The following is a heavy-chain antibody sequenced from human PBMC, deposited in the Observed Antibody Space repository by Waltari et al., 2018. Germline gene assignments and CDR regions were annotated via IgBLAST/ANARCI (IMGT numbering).Heavy chain of an antibody. CDR3: ARNYRVG. D-gene: IGHD3-16*02. Sequence: QVHLVESGGGVVQPGRSLTLSCAASGFTFNSYAMHWVRQTPGKGLEWVAALSYDSENIYYADSVKGRFAISRDNSKNIVYLQMNNLKTDDTAVYYCARNYRVGWGQGTLVTVSS. CDR1: GFTFNSYA. CDR2: LSYDSENI. J-gene: IGHJ4*02. V-gene: IGHV3-30*09.